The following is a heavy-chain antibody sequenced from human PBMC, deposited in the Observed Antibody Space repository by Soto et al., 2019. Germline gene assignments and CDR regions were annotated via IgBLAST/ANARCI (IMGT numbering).Heavy chain of an antibody. CDR2: IYYLGST. J-gene: IGHJ4*02. V-gene: IGHV4-59*01. Sequence: SETLSLTCSVSGGSMSEYFWSWIRQSPGKGLEWIGYIYYLGSTDYNPSLKSRVTISVDTSKRQFSLRLTSVTAADTAVYYCARDGYDGSGSPYPAYWGPGTQVTV. D-gene: IGHD3-10*01. CDR3: ARDGYDGSGSPYPAY. CDR1: GGSMSEYF.